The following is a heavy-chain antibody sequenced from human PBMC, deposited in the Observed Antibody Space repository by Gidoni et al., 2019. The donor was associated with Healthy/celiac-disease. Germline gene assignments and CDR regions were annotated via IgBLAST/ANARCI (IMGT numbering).Heavy chain of an antibody. V-gene: IGHV3-30*18. CDR2: ISYDGSNK. CDR1: GCTFSSYG. D-gene: IGHD5-18*01. J-gene: IGHJ4*02. CDR3: AQDRLIPLWFFDY. Sequence: QVQLGEAGGGVVQPGRSLRSSCADSGCTFSSYGMPWVRQAPGKGLEWVAVISYDGSNKYYADSVKGRFTISRDNSKNTLYLQMTSLRAEDTAVYYCAQDRLIPLWFFDYWCQGTLVTVSS.